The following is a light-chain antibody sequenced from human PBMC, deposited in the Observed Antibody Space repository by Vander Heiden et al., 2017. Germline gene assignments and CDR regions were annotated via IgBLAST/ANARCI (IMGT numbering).Light chain of an antibody. Sequence: DIVLTQSPASLSLSPGERATLSCRASQSVSSSLAWYQQKPGQAPRLLISDASSRATGIPARFSGSGSGTDFTLTISSLEPEDFAVYYCQQRRNWPLTFGQGTKLEIK. V-gene: IGKV3-11*01. CDR1: QSVSSS. CDR2: DAS. J-gene: IGKJ2*01. CDR3: QQRRNWPLT.